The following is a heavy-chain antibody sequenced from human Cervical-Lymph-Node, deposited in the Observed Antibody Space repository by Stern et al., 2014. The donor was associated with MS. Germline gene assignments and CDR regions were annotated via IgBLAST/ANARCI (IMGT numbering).Heavy chain of an antibody. Sequence: VQLVQSGAEVKKPGSSVRVSCKASGGTFSSYGISWVRQAPGQGLEWMGGFIPLYGTASYATSFPGRLTITADRSTTTAYMELSSLRPDDTAIYYCAKREDGYNQHFYYGMDVWGQGTTVTVSS. CDR1: GGTFSSYG. CDR3: AKREDGYNQHFYYGMDV. V-gene: IGHV1-69*06. D-gene: IGHD5-24*01. J-gene: IGHJ6*02. CDR2: FIPLYGTA.